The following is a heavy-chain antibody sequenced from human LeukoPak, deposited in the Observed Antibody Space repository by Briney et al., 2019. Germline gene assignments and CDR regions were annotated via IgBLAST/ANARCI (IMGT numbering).Heavy chain of an antibody. CDR2: ISSSSSTI. CDR1: GFTFSSYS. V-gene: IGHV3-48*04. Sequence: GGSLRLSCAASGFTFSSYSMNWVRQAPGKGLEWVSYISSSSSTIYYADSVKGRFTISRDNAKNTLYLQMNSLRAEDTAVYYCARDQGWGRIDYWGQGTLVPVSS. CDR3: ARDQGWGRIDY. D-gene: IGHD2-15*01. J-gene: IGHJ4*02.